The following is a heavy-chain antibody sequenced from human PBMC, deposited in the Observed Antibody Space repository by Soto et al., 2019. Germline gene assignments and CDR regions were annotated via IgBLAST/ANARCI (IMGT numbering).Heavy chain of an antibody. J-gene: IGHJ6*02. D-gene: IGHD5-12*01. CDR1: GYSFTSYW. V-gene: IGHV5-10-1*01. CDR3: ARGAELATITGYYYGMDV. Sequence: GESLKISCKGSGYSFTSYWISWVRQMPGEGLEWMGRTDPSDSYTNYSPSFQGHVTISADKSISTAYLQCSSLKASDTAMYYCARGAELATITGYYYGMDVWGQGTTVTVSS. CDR2: TDPSDSYT.